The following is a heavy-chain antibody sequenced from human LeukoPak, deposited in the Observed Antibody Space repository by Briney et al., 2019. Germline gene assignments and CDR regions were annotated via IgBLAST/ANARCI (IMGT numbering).Heavy chain of an antibody. V-gene: IGHV4-34*01. CDR2: VNHSGST. D-gene: IGHD4-17*01. CDR1: GGSFSGYY. CDR3: ARTSPRDGDYYYYGMDV. Sequence: SQTLSLTCAVYGGSFSGYYWSWVRQPPGKGLEGVGEVNHSGSTNYNPSLKSRVTITIDTSKNQFSLKLSSVTAADTAVYHCARTSPRDGDYYYYGMDVWGQGTTVTV. J-gene: IGHJ6*02.